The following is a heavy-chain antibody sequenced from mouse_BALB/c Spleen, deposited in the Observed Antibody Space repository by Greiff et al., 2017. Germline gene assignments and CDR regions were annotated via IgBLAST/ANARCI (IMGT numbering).Heavy chain of an antibody. V-gene: IGHV14-1*02. CDR2: IDPENGNT. D-gene: IGHD2-4*01. Sequence: VQLQQSGAELVRPGALVKLSCKASGFYIKDYYMHWVKQRPEQGLEWIGWIDPENGNTIYDPKFQGKASITADTSSNTAYLQLSSLTSEDTAVYYCALIYYDYPFAYWGQGTLVTVSA. J-gene: IGHJ3*01. CDR3: ALIYYDYPFAY. CDR1: GFYIKDYY.